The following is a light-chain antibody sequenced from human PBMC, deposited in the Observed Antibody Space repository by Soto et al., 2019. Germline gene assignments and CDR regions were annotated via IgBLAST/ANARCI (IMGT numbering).Light chain of an antibody. CDR3: QQYGSSPGT. CDR1: QSVRDSY. V-gene: IGKV3-20*01. Sequence: EIVLTQSPGTLSLSPGERATLSCRASQSVRDSYLAWYQQKPGQAPSLLIYDTSTRATGVPDRFSGSGSGTDFALTISRVEPEDFAIYFCQQYGSSPGTFGQGTKVDIK. J-gene: IGKJ1*01. CDR2: DTS.